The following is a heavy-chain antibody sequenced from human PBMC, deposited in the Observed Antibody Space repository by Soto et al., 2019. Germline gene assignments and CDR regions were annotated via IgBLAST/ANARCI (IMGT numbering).Heavy chain of an antibody. J-gene: IGHJ4*02. V-gene: IGHV1-18*01. CDR1: GYTFTSYH. CDR3: ERDTPPTDY. Sequence: QVQLVQSGAEVKKPGASVKVSCKTSGYTFTSYHISWVRQAPGQGLEWMGWISAYNSNTNYAQKFQGRVTMTTDTLTSKAYMELRSMRSDDTAVYYCERDTPPTDYWGQGTLVTVSS. CDR2: ISAYNSNT.